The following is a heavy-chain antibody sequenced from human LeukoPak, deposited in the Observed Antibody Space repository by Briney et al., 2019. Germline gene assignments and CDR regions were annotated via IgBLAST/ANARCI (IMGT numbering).Heavy chain of an antibody. CDR2: IFYSGST. V-gene: IGHV4-30-4*08. Sequence: KPGGSLRLSCAASGFTFDDYAMHWVRQPPGKGLEWIGYIFYSGSTCYNPSLKSRVTISVDTSKNQFSLKLSSVTAADTAVYYCARDLLNEGNHLDYWGQGTLVTVSS. CDR3: ARDLLNEGNHLDY. D-gene: IGHD4-23*01. CDR1: GFTFDDYA. J-gene: IGHJ4*02.